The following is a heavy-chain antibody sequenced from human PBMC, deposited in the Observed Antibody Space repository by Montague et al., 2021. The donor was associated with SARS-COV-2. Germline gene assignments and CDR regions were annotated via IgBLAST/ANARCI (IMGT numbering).Heavy chain of an antibody. CDR1: GGSIISSNW. CDR3: ARSSILGAHRFDY. CDR2: IYHSGNT. Sequence: SETLSLTCAVSGGSIISSNWWSWVRQPPGKVLLWIGEIYHSGNTNYNPSLQSRFTISVDKSKNQFSLRLSSVTAADTAVYYCARSSILGAHRFDYWGQGTLVTVSS. V-gene: IGHV4-4*02. J-gene: IGHJ4*02. D-gene: IGHD3-16*01.